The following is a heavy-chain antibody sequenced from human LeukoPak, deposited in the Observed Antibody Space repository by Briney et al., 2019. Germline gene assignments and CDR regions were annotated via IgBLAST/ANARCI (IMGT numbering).Heavy chain of an antibody. D-gene: IGHD2-2*01. CDR1: GGSISSGDYY. V-gene: IGHV4-30-4*08. CDR2: IYYSGST. Sequence: SETLSLTCTVSGGSISSGDYYWSWIRQPPGTGLEWIGYIYYSGSTYYNPSLKSRVTISVDTSKNQFSLKLSSVTAADTAVYYCARAIVVVPAATLGGAFDIWGQGTMVTVSS. CDR3: ARAIVVVPAATLGGAFDI. J-gene: IGHJ3*02.